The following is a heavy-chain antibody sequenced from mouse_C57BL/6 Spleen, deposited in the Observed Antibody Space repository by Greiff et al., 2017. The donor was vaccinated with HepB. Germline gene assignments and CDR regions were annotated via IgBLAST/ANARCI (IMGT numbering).Heavy chain of an antibody. Sequence: VQLQQSGAELVKPGASVKISCKASGYTFTDYYINWVKQRPGQGLEWIGKIGPGSGSTYYNEKFKGKATLTADKSSSTAYMQLSSLTSEDSAVYFFARRHYSNFYYAMDYWGQGTSVTVSS. CDR1: GYTFTDYY. D-gene: IGHD2-5*01. CDR2: IGPGSGST. CDR3: ARRHYSNFYYAMDY. V-gene: IGHV1-77*01. J-gene: IGHJ4*01.